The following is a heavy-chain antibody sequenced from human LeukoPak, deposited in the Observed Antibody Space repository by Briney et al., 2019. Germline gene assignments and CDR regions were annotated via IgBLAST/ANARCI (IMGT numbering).Heavy chain of an antibody. D-gene: IGHD2-21*02. CDR3: AEHCGGDCYLPYYFDY. Sequence: GGSLRLSCAASGFTFSDYYMSWIRQAPGKGLEWVSYISSSGNTIYYADSVRGRFTISRDNAKNSLYLQMNSLRAEDTAVYYCAEHCGGDCYLPYYFDYWGQGTLVTVSS. CDR1: GFTFSDYY. J-gene: IGHJ4*02. CDR2: ISSSGNTI. V-gene: IGHV3-11*01.